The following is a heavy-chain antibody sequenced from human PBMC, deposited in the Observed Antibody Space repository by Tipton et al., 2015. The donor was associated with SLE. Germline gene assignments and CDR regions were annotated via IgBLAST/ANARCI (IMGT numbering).Heavy chain of an antibody. CDR1: GGSFSGYY. J-gene: IGHJ5*02. CDR2: INHSGST. V-gene: IGHV4-34*01. CDR3: ASAPYSSWFDP. D-gene: IGHD2-15*01. Sequence: TLSLTCAVYGGSFSGYYWSWIRQPPGKGLEWIGEINHSGSTNYNPSLKSRVTISVDTSKNQFSLKLSSVTAADTAVYYCASAPYSSWFDPWGQGTLVTVSS.